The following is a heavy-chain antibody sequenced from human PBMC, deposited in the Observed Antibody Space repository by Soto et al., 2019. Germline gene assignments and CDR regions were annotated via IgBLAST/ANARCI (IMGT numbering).Heavy chain of an antibody. V-gene: IGHV3-23*01. CDR2: ISASGGTT. Sequence: EVQLLESGGDLIQPGESLRLSCAASGFSFSTYAMTWVRQAPGKGLEWLSAISASGGTTYYADSVRGRFTTSRDNSQNTLYLQMNTLRSEDTAIYYCARGKSTAFLNWFYPWGQGTLVTVSS. J-gene: IGHJ5*02. D-gene: IGHD2-21*02. CDR3: ARGKSTAFLNWFYP. CDR1: GFSFSTYA.